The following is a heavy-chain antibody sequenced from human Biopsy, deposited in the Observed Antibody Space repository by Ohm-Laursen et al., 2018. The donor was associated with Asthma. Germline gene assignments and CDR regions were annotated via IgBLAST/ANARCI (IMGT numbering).Heavy chain of an antibody. Sequence: GASVKVSCKASGYTFINYAIHWVRQAPGQRLEWMGWINAGNGNTKYSQKFQGRVTISRDTSASTAYMDLSSLRSEDTVVYYRARTYYDFLTGQVNDAFAMWGQGTMVTVSS. V-gene: IGHV1-3*01. J-gene: IGHJ3*02. D-gene: IGHD3-9*01. CDR1: GYTFINYA. CDR3: ARTYYDFLTGQVNDAFAM. CDR2: INAGNGNT.